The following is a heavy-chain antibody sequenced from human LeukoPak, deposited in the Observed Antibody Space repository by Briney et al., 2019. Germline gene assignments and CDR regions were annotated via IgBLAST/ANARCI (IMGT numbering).Heavy chain of an antibody. Sequence: PSETLSLTCTVSGGSISSSGCYWGWIRQPPGKGLEWIGSIFYSGSTYYNPSLKSRVTISVDTSKNQFSLRLSSVTAADTAVYYCARQAVGATSNLDYWGQGTLVTVSS. CDR3: ARQAVGATSNLDY. D-gene: IGHD1-26*01. CDR1: GGSISSSGCY. J-gene: IGHJ4*02. V-gene: IGHV4-39*01. CDR2: IFYSGST.